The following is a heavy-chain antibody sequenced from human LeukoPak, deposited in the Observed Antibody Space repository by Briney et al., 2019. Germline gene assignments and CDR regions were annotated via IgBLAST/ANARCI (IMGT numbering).Heavy chain of an antibody. D-gene: IGHD3-3*01. J-gene: IGHJ4*02. CDR3: ARGEYYDFWSGYRFELDY. V-gene: IGHV1-18*01. CDR1: GYTFTSYG. Sequence: GASVKVSCKASGYTFTSYGISWVRQAPGQGLEWMGWISAYNGNTNYAQKLQGRVTMTTDTSTSTAYMELRSLRPDDTAVYYCARGEYYDFWSGYRFELDYWGQGTLVTVSS. CDR2: ISAYNGNT.